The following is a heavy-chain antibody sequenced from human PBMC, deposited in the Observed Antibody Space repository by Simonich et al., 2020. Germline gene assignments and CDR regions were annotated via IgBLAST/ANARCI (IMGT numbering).Heavy chain of an antibody. CDR1: GYTFTSYG. J-gene: IGHJ4*02. V-gene: IGHV1-18*01. CDR3: ARASRGTWWYYYFDY. CDR2: IRAYNGNT. Sequence: QVQLVQSGAEVKKPGASVKVSCKASGYTFTSYGISWVRQAPGQGLEWMGWIRAYNGNTNYAKKLQGRVTMTTDTSTSTAYMELRSLRSDDTAVYYCARASRGTWWYYYFDYWGQGTLVTVSS. D-gene: IGHD2-15*01.